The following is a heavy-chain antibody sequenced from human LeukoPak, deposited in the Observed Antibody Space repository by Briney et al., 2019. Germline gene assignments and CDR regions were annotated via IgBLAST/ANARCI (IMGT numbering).Heavy chain of an antibody. J-gene: IGHJ4*02. CDR2: IYHSGNT. Sequence: SETLSLTCAVSGYSISSGYYWGWIRQPPGKGLEWIGNIYHSGNTYYNPSLKSRVTISVDTSKNQFSLKLSSVTAADTAVYYCAREDKGPAFFDYWGQGTLVTVSS. D-gene: IGHD2-15*01. CDR1: GYSISSGYY. V-gene: IGHV4-38-2*02. CDR3: AREDKGPAFFDY.